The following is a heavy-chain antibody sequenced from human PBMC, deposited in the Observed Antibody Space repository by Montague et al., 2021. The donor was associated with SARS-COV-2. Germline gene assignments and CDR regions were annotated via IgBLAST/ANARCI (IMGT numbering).Heavy chain of an antibody. V-gene: IGHV3-13*04. CDR3: ARGDTAMVRGYYYYGMDL. D-gene: IGHD5-18*01. CDR1: GSTFSSYD. J-gene: IGHJ6*02. CDR2: IGTAGDT. Sequence: SLRLSCAASGSTFSSYDMHWVRQATGKGLEWVSAIGTAGDTYYPGSVKGRFTISRENAKNSLYLQMNSLRAGDTAVYYCARGDTAMVRGYYYYGMDLWGQGTTVTVSS.